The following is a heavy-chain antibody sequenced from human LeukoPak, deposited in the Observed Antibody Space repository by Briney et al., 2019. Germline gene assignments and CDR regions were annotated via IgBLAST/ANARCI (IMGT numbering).Heavy chain of an antibody. CDR3: ARRKIRGYSSGWYGAYFDY. CDR1: GYTFTSNY. D-gene: IGHD6-19*01. V-gene: IGHV1-46*01. CDR2: ISPSGGST. J-gene: IGHJ4*02. Sequence: ASVKVSCKAFGYTFTSNYMHWVRQAPGQGPEWMGVISPSGGSTTYAQKFQGRVTLTRDMSTSTDYLELSSLRSEDTAVYYCARRKIRGYSSGWYGAYFDYWGQGTLVTVSS.